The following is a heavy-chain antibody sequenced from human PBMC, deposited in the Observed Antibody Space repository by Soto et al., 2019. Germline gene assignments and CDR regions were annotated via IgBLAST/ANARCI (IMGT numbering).Heavy chain of an antibody. V-gene: IGHV6-1*01. CDR3: ARDSSSSGWYFDY. CDR1: GDSVSSNSAA. D-gene: IGHD6-19*01. J-gene: IGHJ4*02. Sequence: SQSLSLTCAXSGDSVSSNSAAWNWIRQSPSRGLEWLGRTYYRSKWYNDYAVSVKSRITINADTSKNQVSLHLNSVTPEDTAVYYCARDSSSSGWYFDYWGQGTLVTVSS. CDR2: TYYRSKWYN.